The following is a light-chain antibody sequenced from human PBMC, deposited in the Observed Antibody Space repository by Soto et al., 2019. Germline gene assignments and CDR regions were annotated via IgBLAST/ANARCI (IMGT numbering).Light chain of an antibody. CDR2: AAS. CDR3: QQTSSTPT. CDR1: QSISGY. J-gene: IGKJ4*01. V-gene: IGKV1-39*01. Sequence: DIQMTQSPSSLSASVGDRATISCRASQSISGYLNWYQQKPGKAPKLLIYAASSLQTGVSSRFSGSGSGTDFTLTISNLQPEDFATYYCQQTSSTPTFGGGTKVEIK.